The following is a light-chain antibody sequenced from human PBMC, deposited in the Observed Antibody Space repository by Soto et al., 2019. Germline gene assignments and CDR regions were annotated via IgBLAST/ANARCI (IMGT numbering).Light chain of an antibody. CDR3: QQLRMYPST. V-gene: IGKV1-39*01. CDR1: HNIDTY. J-gene: IGKJ4*01. CDR2: AAS. Sequence: IQMTQSPSSLSASVGDRVTITCRAGHNIDTYLNWYQQKPGKAPILLIYAASSLQSGVPSRFSGSGSGTDFALTITSLQAEDFATYYCQQLRMYPSTFGGGTKVDI.